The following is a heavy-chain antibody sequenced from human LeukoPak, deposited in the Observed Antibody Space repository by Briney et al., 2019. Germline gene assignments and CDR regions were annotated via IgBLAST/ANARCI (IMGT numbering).Heavy chain of an antibody. CDR1: GGSISSSSYY. V-gene: IGHV4-39*07. D-gene: IGHD3-3*01. CDR2: IYYSGST. Sequence: SSETLSLTCTVSGGSISSSSYYWGWIRQPPGKGLEWIGSIYYSGSTYYNPSLKSRVTISVDTSKNQFSLKLSSVTAADTAVYYCARARGDYDFWSGYYGFDYWGQGTLVTVSS. CDR3: ARARGDYDFWSGYYGFDY. J-gene: IGHJ4*02.